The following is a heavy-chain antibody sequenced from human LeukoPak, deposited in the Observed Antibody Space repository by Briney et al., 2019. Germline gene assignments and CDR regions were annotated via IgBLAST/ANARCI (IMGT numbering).Heavy chain of an antibody. J-gene: IGHJ4*02. CDR2: IYWNDDN. CDR1: GISLTTSTMG. D-gene: IGHD2-2*02. Sequence: GPTLVKPTQTLALTCTFSGISLTTSTMGVGWIRQAPGRAPEWLSLIYWNDDNRFTPSLKSTITITKDPSKIQVVLTRPSVDPLDTARDYCARSVCNTGCTWGFDYWGQGALVTVSS. V-gene: IGHV2-5*01. CDR3: ARSVCNTGCTWGFDY.